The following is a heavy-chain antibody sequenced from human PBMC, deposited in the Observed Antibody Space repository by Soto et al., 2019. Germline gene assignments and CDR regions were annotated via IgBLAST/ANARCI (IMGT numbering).Heavy chain of an antibody. CDR2: IYYSGST. V-gene: IGHV4-59*01. J-gene: IGHJ4*02. CDR1: GGSISGYY. Sequence: SETLSLTCTVSGGSISGYYWSCILQPPAKGLEGIGYIYYSGSTNYNPSLKSRVTISVDTSKTQFSLKLSSVTAADTAVYYCARGECDFWSGYYAYWGQGTLVTVSS. D-gene: IGHD3-3*01. CDR3: ARGECDFWSGYYAY.